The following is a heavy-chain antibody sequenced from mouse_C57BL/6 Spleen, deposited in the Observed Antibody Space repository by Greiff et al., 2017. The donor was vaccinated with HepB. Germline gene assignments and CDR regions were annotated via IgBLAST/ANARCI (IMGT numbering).Heavy chain of an antibody. CDR2: INPNYGTT. CDR1: GYSFTDYN. V-gene: IGHV1-39*01. Sequence: VQLKQSGPELVKPGASVKISCKASGYSFTDYNMNWVKQSNGKSLEWIGVINPNYGTTSYNQKFKGKATLTVDQSSSTAYMQLNSLTSEDSAVYYCARSRITTVVATGDYFDYWGQGTTLTVSS. CDR3: ARSRITTVVATGDYFDY. J-gene: IGHJ2*01. D-gene: IGHD1-1*01.